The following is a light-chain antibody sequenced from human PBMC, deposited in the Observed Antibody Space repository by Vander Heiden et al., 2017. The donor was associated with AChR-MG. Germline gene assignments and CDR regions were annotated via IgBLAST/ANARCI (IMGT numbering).Light chain of an antibody. Sequence: QSVLTQRPSASGTHGQRVTISCAGSSTNIGSNPVHWYQQLIGAAPKLLIYSNDQRPSGVPDRFSGSKSGTSASLAISGLQSEDEADYYCAAWDDSLNGHVFGTGTKVTVL. CDR3: AAWDDSLNGHV. V-gene: IGLV1-44*01. CDR2: SND. J-gene: IGLJ1*01. CDR1: STNIGSNP.